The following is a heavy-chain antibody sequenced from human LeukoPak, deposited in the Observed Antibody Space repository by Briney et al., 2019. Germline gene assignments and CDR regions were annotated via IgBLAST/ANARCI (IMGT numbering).Heavy chain of an antibody. CDR1: GFSFSIYS. V-gene: IGHV3-48*04. D-gene: IGHD3-22*01. CDR2: INEGSSVI. J-gene: IGHJ4*02. CDR3: ARVAWWDYYDSSGKGFDY. Sequence: GGSLRLSCAASGFSFSIYSLTWVRQAPGKGLEWIAYINEGSSVIYYAVSVEGRFTVSRDNAKNSLYLQMNSLRGDDTAVYYCARVAWWDYYDSSGKGFDYWGQGTLVTVSS.